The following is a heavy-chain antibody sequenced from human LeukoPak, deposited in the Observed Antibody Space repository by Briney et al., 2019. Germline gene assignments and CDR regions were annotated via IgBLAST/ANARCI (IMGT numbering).Heavy chain of an antibody. J-gene: IGHJ6*02. CDR2: ISWNSGSI. V-gene: IGHV3-9*01. CDR3: AKEITPDYGMDV. Sequence: PGGSLRLSCAASGFTFDDYVMHWVRQAPGKGLEWVSGISWNSGSIAYADSVKGRFTISRDNAKKSLYLQMNSLRAEDTALYYCAKEITPDYGMDVWGQGTTVTVSS. CDR1: GFTFDDYV.